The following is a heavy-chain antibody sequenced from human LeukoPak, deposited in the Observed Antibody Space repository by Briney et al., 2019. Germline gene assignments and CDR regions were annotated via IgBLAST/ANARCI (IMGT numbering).Heavy chain of an antibody. J-gene: IGHJ3*02. Sequence: PGGSLRLSCAASGFTFSSYAMSWVRQAPGKGLEWVSAISGSGGTTYYADSVKGRFTISRDNSKNTLYLQMNSLRAEDTAVYYCAKDLFADSSGLAGLDIWGQGTMVTVSS. V-gene: IGHV3-23*01. CDR2: ISGSGGTT. CDR3: AKDLFADSSGLAGLDI. D-gene: IGHD3-22*01. CDR1: GFTFSSYA.